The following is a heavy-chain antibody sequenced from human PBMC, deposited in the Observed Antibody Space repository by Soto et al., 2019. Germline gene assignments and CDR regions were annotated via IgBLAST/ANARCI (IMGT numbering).Heavy chain of an antibody. D-gene: IGHD2-15*01. CDR1: GFTFSNYW. Sequence: PGGSLRLSCAASGFTFSNYWMHWVRQTPGKGLVWVSRINSDGSSTSYADSVKGRFTISRDNAKNTLYLQMNSLRAEDTAVYYCARGHCSGGSCGGAPSWFDPWGQGTLVTVSS. CDR3: ARGHCSGGSCGGAPSWFDP. V-gene: IGHV3-74*01. J-gene: IGHJ5*02. CDR2: INSDGSST.